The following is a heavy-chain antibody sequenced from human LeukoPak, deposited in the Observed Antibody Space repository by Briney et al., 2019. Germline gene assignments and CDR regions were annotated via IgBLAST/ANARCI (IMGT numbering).Heavy chain of an antibody. Sequence: SETLCLTCTVSGGSISSYYWSWIRQPPGKGLEWIRYIYYSGSTNYNPSLKSRVTISVDTSKNQFSLKLSSVTAADTAVYYCARRVAAAGKSDWAFDIWGQGTMVTVSS. CDR1: GGSISSYY. D-gene: IGHD6-13*01. CDR2: IYYSGST. CDR3: ARRVAAAGKSDWAFDI. J-gene: IGHJ3*02. V-gene: IGHV4-59*08.